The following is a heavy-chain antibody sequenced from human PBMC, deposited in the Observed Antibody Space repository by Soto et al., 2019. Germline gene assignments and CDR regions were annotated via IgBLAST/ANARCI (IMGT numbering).Heavy chain of an antibody. D-gene: IGHD3-3*01. V-gene: IGHV3-7*01. CDR2: IKHDAGET. Sequence: SVRVSCSAARVTYRRYWRSCVRQAPGEGLEWVVSIKHDAGETYYVVSVKCRFTVSSDNAKNSVYLQMDSLRVEDPAMYYFARHVVKRGYYDCWSGSLFWGQGRLVTV. CDR3: ARHVVKRGYYDCWSGSLF. CDR1: RVTYRRYW. J-gene: IGHJ4*02.